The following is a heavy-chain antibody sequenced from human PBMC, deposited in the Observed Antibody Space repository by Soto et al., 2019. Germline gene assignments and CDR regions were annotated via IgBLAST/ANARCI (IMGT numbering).Heavy chain of an antibody. CDR1: GGTFSSYA. V-gene: IGHV1-69*19. CDR3: AIDRIAGSKYYYGMDV. D-gene: IGHD6-13*01. CDR2: SIPIFGTE. J-gene: IGHJ6*02. Sequence: QVQLVQSGAEVKKPGSSVRVSCKASGGTFSSYAISWVRQAPGQGLEWMGGSIPIFGTENYAQKFQGRVTITADESTSTAYMERSSLRSEDTAVYYCAIDRIAGSKYYYGMDVWGQGTTVTVSS.